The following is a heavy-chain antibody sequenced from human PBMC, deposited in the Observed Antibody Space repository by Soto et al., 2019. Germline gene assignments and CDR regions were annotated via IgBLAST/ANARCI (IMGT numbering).Heavy chain of an antibody. CDR2: SYYTGAT. Sequence: SETLSLTCTVSVGSITGYYWSWIRQSPGKGLEWIGCSYYTGATNYNPSLKSRVTISVDTSKNQFSLTLSSATAADTAVYYCARERTPRTGFDYWGQGTLVTVSS. CDR3: ARERTPRTGFDY. D-gene: IGHD7-27*01. V-gene: IGHV4-59*01. J-gene: IGHJ4*02. CDR1: VGSITGYY.